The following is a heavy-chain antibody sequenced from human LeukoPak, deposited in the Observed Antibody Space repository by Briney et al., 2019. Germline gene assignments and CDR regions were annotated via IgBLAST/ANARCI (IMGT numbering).Heavy chain of an antibody. V-gene: IGHV3-23*01. CDR3: AKDVSYCSGGSCYYFDY. CDR2: ISSSGAYK. D-gene: IGHD2-15*01. Sequence: GGSLRLSCAASGFTFSTYGMNWVRQAPGKGLEWVASISSSGAYKYYADSVKGRFTISRDNSKSTLYLQMNSLRAEDTAVYYCAKDVSYCSGGSCYYFDYWGQGALVTVSS. J-gene: IGHJ4*02. CDR1: GFTFSTYG.